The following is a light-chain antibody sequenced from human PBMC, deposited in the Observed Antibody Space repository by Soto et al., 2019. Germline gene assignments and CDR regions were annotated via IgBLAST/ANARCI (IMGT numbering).Light chain of an antibody. Sequence: QSALTQPASVSGSPGQSITISCTGTRSDIGSNNYVSWFQQRPGKVPTLIIYEVSNRPSGVSTHFSGSKSGNTASLTISGLLPEDEAEYYCSSYATTTRLFGGGTKVTVL. CDR3: SSYATTTRL. CDR1: RSDIGSNNY. J-gene: IGLJ3*02. CDR2: EVS. V-gene: IGLV2-14*01.